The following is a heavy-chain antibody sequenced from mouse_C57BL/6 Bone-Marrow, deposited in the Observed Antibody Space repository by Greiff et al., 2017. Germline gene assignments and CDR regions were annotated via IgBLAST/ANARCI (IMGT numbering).Heavy chain of an antibody. CDR1: GFTFSSYG. Sequence: EVPLVESGGDLVKPGGSLKLSCAASGFTFSSYGMSWVRQTPDKRLEWVATISSGGSYTYYPDSVKGRFSISRDNAKNTLYLQMSSLKSEDTAMYYCAREDGYWYFDVWGTGTTVTVSS. V-gene: IGHV5-6*01. J-gene: IGHJ1*03. CDR2: ISSGGSYT. D-gene: IGHD1-1*01. CDR3: AREDGYWYFDV.